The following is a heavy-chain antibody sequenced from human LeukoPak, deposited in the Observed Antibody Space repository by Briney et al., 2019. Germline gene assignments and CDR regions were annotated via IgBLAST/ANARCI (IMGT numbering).Heavy chain of an antibody. V-gene: IGHV1-18*01. CDR3: ARNGRFLSYGGLGYFDL. CDR1: GYTFTSYG. CDR2: ISAYNGNT. D-gene: IGHD5-18*01. J-gene: IGHJ2*01. Sequence: ASVKVSCKASGYTFTSYGISWVRQAPGQGLEWMGWISAYNGNTNYAQKLQGRVTMTTDTSTSTAYMELRSLRSDDTAVYYCARNGRFLSYGGLGYFDLWGRGTLVTVSS.